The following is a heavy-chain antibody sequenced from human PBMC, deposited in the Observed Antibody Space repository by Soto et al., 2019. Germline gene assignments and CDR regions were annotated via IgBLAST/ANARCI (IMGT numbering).Heavy chain of an antibody. Sequence: QLQLQESGSGLVKPSQTLSLTCAVSGGSISSGGYSWSWIRQPPGKGLEWIGYIYHSGSTYYNPSLKSRVTISVDRSKNQFSLKLSSVTAADTAVYYCARAGSCGGDCYSLWFDPWGQGTLVTVSS. D-gene: IGHD2-21*02. CDR1: GGSISSGGYS. J-gene: IGHJ5*02. CDR2: IYHSGST. CDR3: ARAGSCGGDCYSLWFDP. V-gene: IGHV4-30-2*01.